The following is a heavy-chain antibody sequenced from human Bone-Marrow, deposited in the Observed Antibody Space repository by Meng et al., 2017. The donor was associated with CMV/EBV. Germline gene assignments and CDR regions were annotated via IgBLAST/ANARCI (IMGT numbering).Heavy chain of an antibody. CDR2: IVVGSGNT. V-gene: IGHV1-58*01. Sequence: SVKVSCKASGFTFTSSAVQWVRQARGQRLEWITWIVVGSGNTNFAQKFQKRVPITRDMSTSTAYMELSSLRSEDTAVYYCATGIAAPYGMDVWGQGTTVTVSS. J-gene: IGHJ6*02. CDR3: ATGIAAPYGMDV. CDR1: GFTFTSSA. D-gene: IGHD6-6*01.